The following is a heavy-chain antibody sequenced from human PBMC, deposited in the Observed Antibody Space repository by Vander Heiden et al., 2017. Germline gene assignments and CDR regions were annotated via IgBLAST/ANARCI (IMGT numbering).Heavy chain of an antibody. V-gene: IGHV3-30*18. Sequence: QLQLEEPGGGVVQPGMSATPYPAASGIPVSTQGLFWVRQAPGKGLEWVAVISYDENNKYYSDSVKGRFTISRDNSKNTLYLQMNSLRAEDTAVYYCAKNTIELVPTLGFAEYWGRGTLVTVSS. CDR3: AKNTIELVPTLGFAEY. CDR2: ISYDENNK. CDR1: GIPVSTQG. J-gene: IGHJ4*02. D-gene: IGHD3-16*01.